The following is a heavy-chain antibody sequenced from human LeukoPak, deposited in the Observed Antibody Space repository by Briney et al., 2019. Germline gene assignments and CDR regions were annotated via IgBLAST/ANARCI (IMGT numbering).Heavy chain of an antibody. D-gene: IGHD2-21*01. J-gene: IGHJ3*02. CDR3: AREALGSGDRDAFDI. CDR1: GYTFTGYY. Sequence: ASVKVSCKASGYTFTGYYMRWVRQAPGQGLEWMGWINPNSGGTNYAQKFQGRVTMNRDTSISTAYIELSRLRSDDTAVYYCAREALGSGDRDAFDIWGQGTMVTVSS. CDR2: INPNSGGT. V-gene: IGHV1-2*02.